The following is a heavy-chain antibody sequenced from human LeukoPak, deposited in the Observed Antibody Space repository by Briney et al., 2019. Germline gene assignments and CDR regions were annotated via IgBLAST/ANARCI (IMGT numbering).Heavy chain of an antibody. Sequence: GGSLRLSCAASGFTFSSYSMNWVRQAPGKGLEWVSSISSSSSYIYYADSVKGRFTISRDNAKNSLYLQMNSLRAEDTAVYYCAREPGIAAAGTQTYYYYSGMDVWGQGTTVTVSS. CDR3: AREPGIAAAGTQTYYYYSGMDV. J-gene: IGHJ6*02. CDR1: GFTFSSYS. CDR2: ISSSSSYI. V-gene: IGHV3-21*01. D-gene: IGHD6-13*01.